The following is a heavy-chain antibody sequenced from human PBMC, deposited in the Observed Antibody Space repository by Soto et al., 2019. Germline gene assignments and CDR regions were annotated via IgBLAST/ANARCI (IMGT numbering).Heavy chain of an antibody. CDR3: AKSLARSSWYGDLKRDYFDY. CDR2: ISGSGGST. CDR1: GFPFSSYA. V-gene: IGHV3-23*01. Sequence: QTGGSLRLSCAASGFPFSSYAMSWVRQAPGKGLEWVSAISGSGGSTYYADSVKGRFTISRDNSKNTLYLQMNSLRAEDTAVYYCAKSLARSSWYGDLKRDYFDYWGQGTLVTVSS. J-gene: IGHJ4*02. D-gene: IGHD6-13*01.